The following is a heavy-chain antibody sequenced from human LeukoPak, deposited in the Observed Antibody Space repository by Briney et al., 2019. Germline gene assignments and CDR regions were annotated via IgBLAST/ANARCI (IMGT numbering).Heavy chain of an antibody. CDR2: NVVGSGNT. CDR1: GFTFTSSA. Sequence: SVKVSCKASGFTFTSSAMQWVRQARGQRLEWIGWNVVGSGNTNYAQKFQERVTITRDMSTSTAYMELSSLRSEDTAVYYCAAFPGHSGKTTFDYWGQGTLVTVSS. D-gene: IGHD4-11*01. J-gene: IGHJ4*02. CDR3: AAFPGHSGKTTFDY. V-gene: IGHV1-58*02.